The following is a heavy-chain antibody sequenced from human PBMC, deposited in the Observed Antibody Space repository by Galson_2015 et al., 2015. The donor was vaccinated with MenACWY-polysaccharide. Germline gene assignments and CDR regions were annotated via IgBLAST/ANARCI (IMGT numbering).Heavy chain of an antibody. CDR3: ARDPTFDY. CDR1: GFTFSGYW. CDR2: IKQDGNEK. Sequence: SLRLSCAASGFTFSGYWMSWVRQAPGKGLEWVANIKQDGNEKYYVESVKGRFTISRDNARNSLYLQMNSLRAEDTAVYYCARDPTFDYWGQGTLVTVSS. V-gene: IGHV3-7*01. J-gene: IGHJ4*02.